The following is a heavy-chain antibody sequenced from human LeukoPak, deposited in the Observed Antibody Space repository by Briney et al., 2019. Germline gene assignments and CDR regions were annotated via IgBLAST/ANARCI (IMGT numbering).Heavy chain of an antibody. Sequence: PGGSLRPSCAASGFTFSSYAMNWVRQAPGKGLEWVSTVSGSGGSTYYAGSVKGRFTISRDNSKSTLYLQMNSLRAEDTAVYYCAKSGYSNFFDYWGQGTLVTVSS. CDR2: VSGSGGST. V-gene: IGHV3-23*01. D-gene: IGHD4-11*01. J-gene: IGHJ4*02. CDR1: GFTFSSYA. CDR3: AKSGYSNFFDY.